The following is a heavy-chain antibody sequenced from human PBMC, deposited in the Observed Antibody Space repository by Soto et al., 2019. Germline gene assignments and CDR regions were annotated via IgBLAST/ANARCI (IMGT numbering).Heavy chain of an antibody. CDR3: ARSGPPAGY. J-gene: IGHJ4*02. Sequence: QVQLVQSGAEVKKPGASVKVSCKASGYTFTSYAISWVRHAPGQGLEWLGWISAYNGNTNYAQQLQGRVTMITDTSTTTASMELRSLRSDDTAVYYCARSGPPAGYWGQGTVVTVSS. D-gene: IGHD3-10*01. CDR2: ISAYNGNT. V-gene: IGHV1-18*01. CDR1: GYTFTSYA.